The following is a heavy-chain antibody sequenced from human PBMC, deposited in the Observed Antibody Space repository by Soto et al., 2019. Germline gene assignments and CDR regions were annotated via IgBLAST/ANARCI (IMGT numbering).Heavy chain of an antibody. J-gene: IGHJ5*02. D-gene: IGHD2-2*01. Sequence: GGSLRLSCAASGFTFSSYAMSWVRQAPGKGLEWVSAISGSGGSTYYADSVKGRFTISRDNSKNTLYLQMNSLRAEDTVVFYCAKDRLRGSSTSSRFDPWGQGTLVTVSS. V-gene: IGHV3-23*01. CDR3: AKDRLRGSSTSSRFDP. CDR1: GFTFSSYA. CDR2: ISGSGGST.